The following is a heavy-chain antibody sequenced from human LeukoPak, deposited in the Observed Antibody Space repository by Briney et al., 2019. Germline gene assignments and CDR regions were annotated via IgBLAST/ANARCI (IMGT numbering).Heavy chain of an antibody. CDR3: ASRDSSSWYYMDV. CDR2: ISSSSSTI. Sequence: GGSLRLSCAASGFTFSIYSMNWVRQAPGKGLEWVSYISSSSSTIKYADSVKGRFTISRDNAKNSLYLQMNSLRAEDTAVYYCASRDSSSWYYMDVWGKGTTVTVSS. J-gene: IGHJ6*03. CDR1: GFTFSIYS. V-gene: IGHV3-48*01. D-gene: IGHD6-13*01.